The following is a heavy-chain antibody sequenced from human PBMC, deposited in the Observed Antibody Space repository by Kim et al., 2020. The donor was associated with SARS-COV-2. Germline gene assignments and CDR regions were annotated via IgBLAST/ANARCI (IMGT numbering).Heavy chain of an antibody. D-gene: IGHD5-18*01. J-gene: IGHJ3*02. Sequence: SETLSLTCTVSGGSISSYYWSWIRQPPGKGLEWIGYIYYSGSTNYNPSLKSRVTISVDTSKNQFSLKLSSVTAADTAVYYCAAGGYSSGYGAFDIWGQGTMVTVSS. CDR3: AAGGYSSGYGAFDI. V-gene: IGHV4-59*01. CDR1: GGSISSYY. CDR2: IYYSGST.